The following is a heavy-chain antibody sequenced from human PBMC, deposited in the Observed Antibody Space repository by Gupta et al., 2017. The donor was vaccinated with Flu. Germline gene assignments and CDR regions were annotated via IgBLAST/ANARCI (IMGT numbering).Heavy chain of an antibody. J-gene: IGHJ1*01. Sequence: EVQLVESGGGLVQPGRSLRLSCAASGFTFDDYAMHWVRQAPGKGLEWVSGISWNSGSIGYADSVKGRFTISRDNAKNSLYLQMNSLRAEDTALYYCAKDISGSGQHWGQGTLVTVSS. CDR2: ISWNSGSI. CDR1: GFTFDDYA. V-gene: IGHV3-9*01. CDR3: AKDISGSGQH. D-gene: IGHD3-3*01.